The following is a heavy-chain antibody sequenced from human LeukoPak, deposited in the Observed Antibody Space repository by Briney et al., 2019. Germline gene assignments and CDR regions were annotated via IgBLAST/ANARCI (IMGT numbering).Heavy chain of an antibody. D-gene: IGHD3-3*01. CDR3: ARVGAPRVRFLEWFPSGAPLYFDY. Sequence: GGTLRLSCAASGFTFSSYWMSWVRQAPGKGLEWVANIKQDGSEKYYVDSVKGRFTISRDNAKNSLYLQMNSLRAEDTAVYYCARVGAPRVRFLEWFPSGAPLYFDYWGQGTLVTVSS. V-gene: IGHV3-7*01. CDR1: GFTFSSYW. J-gene: IGHJ4*02. CDR2: IKQDGSEK.